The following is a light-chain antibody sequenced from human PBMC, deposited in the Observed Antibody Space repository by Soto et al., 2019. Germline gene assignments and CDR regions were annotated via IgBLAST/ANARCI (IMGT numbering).Light chain of an antibody. CDR2: DVT. V-gene: IGLV2-14*03. CDR3: NSYTSSSPYV. Sequence: SVLTKVASVYRSRGQSYTISRNGTSSDVGGFNYVSWYQQHPGKAPKLMIYDVTNRPSGVSFRFSGSKSGNTASLTISGLQAEDEADYYCNSYTSSSPYVFGTGTKVTVL. J-gene: IGLJ1*01. CDR1: SSDVGGFNY.